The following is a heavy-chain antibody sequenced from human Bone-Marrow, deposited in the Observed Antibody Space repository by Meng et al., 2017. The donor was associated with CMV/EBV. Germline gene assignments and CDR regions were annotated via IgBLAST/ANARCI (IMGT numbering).Heavy chain of an antibody. Sequence: ASVKVSCKASGYTFTSYGISWVRQAPGQGLEWMGWISAYNGNTNYAQKLQGRVTMTTDTSTSTAYMELRSLRSDDTAVYYWARIPKVFDSSSLGGDYWGQGTLVTVSS. V-gene: IGHV1-18*01. CDR1: GYTFTSYG. J-gene: IGHJ4*02. CDR2: ISAYNGNT. D-gene: IGHD6-6*01. CDR3: ARIPKVFDSSSLGGDY.